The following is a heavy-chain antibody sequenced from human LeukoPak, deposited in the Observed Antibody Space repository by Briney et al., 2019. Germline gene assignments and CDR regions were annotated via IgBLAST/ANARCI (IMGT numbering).Heavy chain of an antibody. V-gene: IGHV4-34*01. Sequence: SETLSLTCAVYGGSFSGYYWSWIRQPPGKGLEWIGEINHSGSTNYNPSLKSRVTISVDTSKNHFSLKLSSVTAADTAVYYCASRANGSGSHYWGQGTLVTVSS. CDR1: GGSFSGYY. D-gene: IGHD3-10*01. CDR2: INHSGST. J-gene: IGHJ4*02. CDR3: ASRANGSGSHY.